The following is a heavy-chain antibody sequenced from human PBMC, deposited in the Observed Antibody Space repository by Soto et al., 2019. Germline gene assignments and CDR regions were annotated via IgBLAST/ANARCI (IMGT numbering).Heavy chain of an antibody. J-gene: IGHJ6*02. V-gene: IGHV3-30-3*01. CDR2: ISYDGSNK. D-gene: IGHD3-3*01. CDR1: GFTFSSYA. Sequence: GGSLRLSCAASGFTFSSYAMHWVRQAPGKGLEWVAVISYDGSNKYYADSVKGRFTISRDNSKNTLYLQMNSLRAEDTAVYYCARSDFWSGYGMDVWGQGTTVTVSS. CDR3: ARSDFWSGYGMDV.